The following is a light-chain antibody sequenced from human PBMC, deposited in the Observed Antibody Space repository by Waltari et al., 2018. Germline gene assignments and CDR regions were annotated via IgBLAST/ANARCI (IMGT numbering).Light chain of an antibody. CDR1: SSDVGGYNS. CDR3: SSYAGSNNYV. Sequence: QSALTQPPSASGSPGQSVTISCTGTSSDVGGYNSVSWYQQHPGKAPKLMIYELNKRPSGVPDRFSGSKSGNTASLTVSGLQAEDETDYYCSSYAGSNNYVFGTGTRVTVL. J-gene: IGLJ1*01. CDR2: ELN. V-gene: IGLV2-8*01.